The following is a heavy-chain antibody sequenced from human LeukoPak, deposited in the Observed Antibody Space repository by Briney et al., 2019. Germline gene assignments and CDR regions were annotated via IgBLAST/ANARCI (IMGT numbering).Heavy chain of an antibody. D-gene: IGHD3-22*01. V-gene: IGHV4-59*08. J-gene: IGHJ4*02. CDR2: ISYSGST. CDR3: ARHYYDSSGYFYQDY. CDR1: GGSITGYY. Sequence: PSETLSLTCTVSGGSITGYYWSWIRQPPGKGLEWIGFISYSGSTDYNPSLKSRVTISVDTSKGQFSLNLTSVTAADTAVYYCARHYYDSSGYFYQDYWGRGTLVTVSS.